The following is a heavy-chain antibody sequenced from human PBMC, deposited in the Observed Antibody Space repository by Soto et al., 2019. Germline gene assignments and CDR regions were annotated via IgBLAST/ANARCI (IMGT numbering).Heavy chain of an antibody. D-gene: IGHD5-12*01. J-gene: IGHJ4*02. V-gene: IGHV4-34*01. CDR3: ARGVEMATLAYFDY. CDR1: GGSFSGYY. CDR2: INHSGST. Sequence: SETLSLTCAVYGGSFSGYYWSWIRQPPGKGLEWIGEINHSGSTNYNPSLKSRVTISVDTSKNQFSLKLSSVTAADTAVYYCARGVEMATLAYFDYWGQETLVIVYS.